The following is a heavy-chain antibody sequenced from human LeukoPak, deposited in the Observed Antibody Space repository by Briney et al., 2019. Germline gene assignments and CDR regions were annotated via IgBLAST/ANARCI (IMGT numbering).Heavy chain of an antibody. Sequence: GGSLRLSCAASGFTFYDYAMHWVRQAPGKGLEWVSGISWNSGSIGYADSVKGRFTISRDNAKNSLYLQMNSLRAEDTALYYCAKDTGYYYDSSGYYPYWGQGTLVTVSS. J-gene: IGHJ4*02. D-gene: IGHD3-22*01. V-gene: IGHV3-9*01. CDR3: AKDTGYYYDSSGYYPY. CDR1: GFTFYDYA. CDR2: ISWNSGSI.